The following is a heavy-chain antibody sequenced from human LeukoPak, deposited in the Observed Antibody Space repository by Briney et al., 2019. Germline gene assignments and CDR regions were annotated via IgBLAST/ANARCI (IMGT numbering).Heavy chain of an antibody. CDR2: IIPIFGIA. V-gene: IGHV1-69*04. CDR3: ARGAGDCSSTSCYKGYYYYGMDV. D-gene: IGHD2-2*02. J-gene: IGHJ6*02. CDR1: GGTFSSYA. Sequence: SVKVSCKASGGTFSSYAISWVRQDPGQGLEWMGRIIPIFGIANYAQKFQGRVTITADKSTSTAYMELSSLRSEDTAVYYCARGAGDCSSTSCYKGYYYYGMDVWGQGTTVTVSS.